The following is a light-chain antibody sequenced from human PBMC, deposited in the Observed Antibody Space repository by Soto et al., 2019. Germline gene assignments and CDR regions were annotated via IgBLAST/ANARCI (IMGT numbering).Light chain of an antibody. Sequence: DIQMTQSPSSLSTSVGDRVTSTCRASQSISSYLNWYQQKPGKAPKLLIYAASVLQSGVSSRFSGSGSGTDFTLTISSLQPEDFATYYCQQTYSTPRTFGQGTKLEIK. CDR1: QSISSY. V-gene: IGKV1-39*01. CDR2: AAS. CDR3: QQTYSTPRT. J-gene: IGKJ2*01.